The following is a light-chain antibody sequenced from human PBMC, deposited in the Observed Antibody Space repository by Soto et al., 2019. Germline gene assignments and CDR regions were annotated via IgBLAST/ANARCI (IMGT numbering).Light chain of an antibody. J-gene: IGKJ3*01. Sequence: EIVMTQSPATLSSSAGERATLSCRASQSVSTYLAWYQQKPGQAPRLLIYDSSNRATGIPARFSGSGAGTDFTLSISGQESENFAGYYYHQHSTFGPGTKVDIK. CDR2: DSS. CDR3: HQHST. CDR1: QSVSTY. V-gene: IGKV3D-11*02.